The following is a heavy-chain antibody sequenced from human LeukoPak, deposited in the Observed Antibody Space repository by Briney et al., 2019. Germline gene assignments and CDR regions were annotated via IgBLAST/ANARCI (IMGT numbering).Heavy chain of an antibody. CDR3: ARVTVNDYDFWSGYYADFDY. CDR1: GYTFTSYG. V-gene: IGHV1-2*02. D-gene: IGHD3-3*01. Sequence: ASVKVSRKASGYTFTSYGISWVRQAPGQGLEWMGWINPNSGGTNYAQKFQGRVTMTRDTSISTAYMELSRLRSDDTAVYYCARVTVNDYDFWSGYYADFDYWGQGTLVTVSS. J-gene: IGHJ4*02. CDR2: INPNSGGT.